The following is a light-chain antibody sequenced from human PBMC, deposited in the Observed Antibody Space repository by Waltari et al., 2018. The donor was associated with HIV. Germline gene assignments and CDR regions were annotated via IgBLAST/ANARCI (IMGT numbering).Light chain of an antibody. CDR1: QDISNY. J-gene: IGKJ2*01. Sequence: DIQMTQSPSSLSASVGDRVTITCQASQDISNYLNWYQQKPGEAPKLLIYDASNLETGVPSRFSGGGSGTDFTFTISSLQPEDIATYYCQQYDNLPYTFGQGTKLEIK. V-gene: IGKV1-33*01. CDR2: DAS. CDR3: QQYDNLPYT.